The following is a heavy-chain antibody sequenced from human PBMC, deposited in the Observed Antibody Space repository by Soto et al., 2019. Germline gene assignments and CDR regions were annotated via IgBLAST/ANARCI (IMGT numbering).Heavy chain of an antibody. CDR2: ISDDGGRNK. J-gene: IGHJ3*02. V-gene: IGHV3-30*18. CDR3: TKARNKMRDAFDI. Sequence: QMQLVESGGGVVQPGRSLRLSCAASGFISSDYGIHWVRQAPGKGLEWVAFISDDGGRNKVYAASVKGRFTISRDNSVNTVHLQMNGLSTEDTAVYYCTKARNKMRDAFDIWGQGAMVTVSS. CDR1: GFISSDYG.